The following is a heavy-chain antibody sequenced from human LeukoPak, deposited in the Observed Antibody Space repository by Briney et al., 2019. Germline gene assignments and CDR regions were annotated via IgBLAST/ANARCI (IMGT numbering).Heavy chain of an antibody. V-gene: IGHV1-8*03. CDR3: AGASAGYNINYYYYYMDV. CDR2: MNPNSGNT. D-gene: IGHD5-24*01. Sequence: ASVKVSCKASGYTFTSYDINWGRQATGQGLEWRGWMNPNSGNTGHAQKCQGRVTSTRNTSISTAYLELSSLRSEDAAAYYCAGASAGYNINYYYYYMDVWGKGTTVTVSS. CDR1: GYTFTSYD. J-gene: IGHJ6*03.